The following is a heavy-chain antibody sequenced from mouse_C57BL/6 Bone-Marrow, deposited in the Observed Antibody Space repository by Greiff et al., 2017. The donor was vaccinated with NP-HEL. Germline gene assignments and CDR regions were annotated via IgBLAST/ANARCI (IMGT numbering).Heavy chain of an antibody. CDR3: ARSPVVARNYFDY. CDR2: IYPRSGNT. Sequence: QVQLQQSGAELARPGASVKLSCKASGYTFTSYGISWVKQRTGQGLEWIGEIYPRSGNTYYNEKFKGKATLTADKSSSTAYMELRSLTSEDSAVYFCARSPVVARNYFDYWGQGTTLTVSS. J-gene: IGHJ2*01. CDR1: GYTFTSYG. V-gene: IGHV1-81*01. D-gene: IGHD1-1*01.